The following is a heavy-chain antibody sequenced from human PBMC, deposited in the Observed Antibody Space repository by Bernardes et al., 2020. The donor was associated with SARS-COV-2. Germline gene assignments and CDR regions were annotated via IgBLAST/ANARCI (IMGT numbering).Heavy chain of an antibody. V-gene: IGHV1-69*01. D-gene: IGHD4-4*01. J-gene: IGHJ6*03. CDR3: AKNDYSNHVGDHYYYYHMDV. CDR2: IIPIFSTT. Sequence: GKGLECMGGIIPIFSTTNYSHNFQGRVTIPAAESTSTAHMELSRLTSEDTAMYYCAKNDYSNHVGDHYYYYHMDVWGKGTTVTVSS.